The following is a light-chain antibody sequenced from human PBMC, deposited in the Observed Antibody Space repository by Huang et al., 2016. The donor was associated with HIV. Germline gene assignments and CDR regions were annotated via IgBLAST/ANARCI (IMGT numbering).Light chain of an antibody. CDR2: DAS. CDR1: QSVSSSY. CDR3: QQYSNSPGWT. Sequence: EIVLTQSPGTLSLSPGKRATLSCRASQSVSSSYLAWYQQKPGQAPRLLIYDASSRATGIPDRFNGSGSGTDFTLTINRLEPEDFAVYYCQQYSNSPGWTFGQGTKVEIK. J-gene: IGKJ1*01. V-gene: IGKV3-20*01.